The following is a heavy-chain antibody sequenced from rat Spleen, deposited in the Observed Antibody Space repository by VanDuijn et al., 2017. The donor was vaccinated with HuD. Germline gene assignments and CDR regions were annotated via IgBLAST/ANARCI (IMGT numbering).Heavy chain of an antibody. CDR1: GFTFSDYG. V-gene: IGHV5-31*01. J-gene: IGHJ2*01. Sequence: EVQLVGSGGGLVQPGRSMKLSCVDSGFTFSDYGMTWIRQAPGKGLEWVASITNTGDSTYYPDSMKGRFTISRDNAKSTLYLQMNSLRSEDTATYYCTRGGEPRSWGQGVMVTVSS. CDR3: TRGGEPRS. CDR2: ITNTGDST.